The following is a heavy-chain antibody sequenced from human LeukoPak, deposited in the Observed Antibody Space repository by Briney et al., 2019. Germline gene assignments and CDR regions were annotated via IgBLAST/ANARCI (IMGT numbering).Heavy chain of an antibody. Sequence: GGSLRLSCAASGFTFSSYAMSWVRQAPGKGLEWVSAIRGGGGRTYYADSVKGRFTISRDNSKNTLYLQMNSLRAEDTAVYYCARYDGGSGPFDYWGQGTLVTVSS. J-gene: IGHJ4*02. CDR3: ARYDGGSGPFDY. CDR2: IRGGGGRT. CDR1: GFTFSSYA. V-gene: IGHV3-23*01. D-gene: IGHD3-10*01.